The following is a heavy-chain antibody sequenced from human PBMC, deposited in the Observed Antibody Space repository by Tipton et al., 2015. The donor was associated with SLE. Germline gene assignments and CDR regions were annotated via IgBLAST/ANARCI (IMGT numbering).Heavy chain of an antibody. D-gene: IGHD3-10*01. CDR2: VYDSGTT. Sequence: TLSLTCTVSGGSISSNTWWNWVRQPPGKGLEWIGSVYDSGTTHYNPSLKSRVTMSVDTSKTQFSLKLDSLTAADTAVYYCARHLGVIVAFEVWGQGTVLTVSS. J-gene: IGHJ3*01. CDR3: ARHLGVIVAFEV. V-gene: IGHV4-4*02. CDR1: GGSISSNTW.